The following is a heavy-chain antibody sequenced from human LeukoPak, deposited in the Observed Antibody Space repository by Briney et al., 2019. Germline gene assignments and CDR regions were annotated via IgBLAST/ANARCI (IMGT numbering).Heavy chain of an antibody. V-gene: IGHV1-24*01. D-gene: IGHD3-10*01. CDR2: FDPEDGET. J-gene: IGHJ4*02. CDR3: ARTMVRGVRQPSVGY. Sequence: ASVKVSCKVSGYTLTELSMHWVRQAPGKGLEWMGGFDPEDGETIYAQKFQGRVTMTRNTSISTAYMELSSLRSEDTAVYYCARTMVRGVRQPSVGYWGQGTLVTVSS. CDR1: GYTLTELS.